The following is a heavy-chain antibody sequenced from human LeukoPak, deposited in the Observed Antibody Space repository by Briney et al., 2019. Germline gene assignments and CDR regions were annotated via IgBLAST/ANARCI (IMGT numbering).Heavy chain of an antibody. CDR3: ARFGGVVGGSGSSTAFDI. CDR2: IIPIFGTA. V-gene: IGHV1-69*01. J-gene: IGHJ3*02. CDR1: GGTFSSYA. Sequence: GASVKVSCKASGGTFSSYAISWVRQAPGQGLEWMGGIIPIFGTANYAQKFQGRVTITADESTSTAYMELSSLRSEDTAVYYCARFGGVVGGSGSSTAFDIWGQGTMVTVSS. D-gene: IGHD3-10*01.